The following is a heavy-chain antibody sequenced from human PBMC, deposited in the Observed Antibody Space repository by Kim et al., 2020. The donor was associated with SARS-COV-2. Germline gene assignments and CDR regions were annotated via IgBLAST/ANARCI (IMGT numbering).Heavy chain of an antibody. D-gene: IGHD4-17*01. Sequence: SETLSLTCTVSGGSISSSSYYWGWIRQPPGKGLEWIGSIYYSGSTYYNPSLKSRVTISVDTSKNQFSLKLSSVTAADTAVYYCARHATDYGDVLGWFDPWGQGTLVTVSS. CDR2: IYYSGST. CDR3: ARHATDYGDVLGWFDP. V-gene: IGHV4-39*01. CDR1: GGSISSSSYY. J-gene: IGHJ5*02.